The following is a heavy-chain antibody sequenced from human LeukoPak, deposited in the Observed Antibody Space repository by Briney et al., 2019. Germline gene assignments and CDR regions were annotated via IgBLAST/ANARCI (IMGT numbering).Heavy chain of an antibody. V-gene: IGHV4-38-2*02. D-gene: IGHD3-16*01. CDR1: GYSISSGYN. Sequence: PSETLSLTCTVSGYSISSGYNWGWIRQPPGKRLEWIGSIYHSGSTFYNPSLKSRVTISVDTSKNQFSLKLSSVTAADTAVYYCARVRSAGKNDYVWGNLNWFDPWGQGTLVTVSS. CDR2: IYHSGST. J-gene: IGHJ5*02. CDR3: ARVRSAGKNDYVWGNLNWFDP.